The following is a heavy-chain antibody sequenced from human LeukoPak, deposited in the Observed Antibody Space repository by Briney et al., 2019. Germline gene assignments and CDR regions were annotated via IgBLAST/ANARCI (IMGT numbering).Heavy chain of an antibody. CDR2: IIPIFGTA. V-gene: IGHV1-69*13. Sequence: SVTVSFTASGGTFINYAISWVRQAPGQGLEWMGGIIPIFGTANYSQKFQGRVTITADESTSTAYMELRSLRSDDTAVYYCARDERITIFGVVHNWFDHWGQETLVTVSS. CDR3: ARDERITIFGVVHNWFDH. J-gene: IGHJ5*02. CDR1: GGTFINYA. D-gene: IGHD3-3*01.